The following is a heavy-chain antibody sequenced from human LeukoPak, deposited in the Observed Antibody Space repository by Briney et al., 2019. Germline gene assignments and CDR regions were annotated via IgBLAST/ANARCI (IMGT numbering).Heavy chain of an antibody. J-gene: IGHJ5*02. CDR2: IYYSGST. V-gene: IGHV4-59*01. D-gene: IGHD6-6*01. CDR1: GVSISSYY. Sequence: PSETLSLTCTVSGVSISSYYWSWLRHPPGKGLEWIGYIYYSGSTNYNTSLKSRVTISVDTSKNQFSLKLSSVTAADTAVYYCARAGSNLDWFDPWGQGTLVTVSS. CDR3: ARAGSNLDWFDP.